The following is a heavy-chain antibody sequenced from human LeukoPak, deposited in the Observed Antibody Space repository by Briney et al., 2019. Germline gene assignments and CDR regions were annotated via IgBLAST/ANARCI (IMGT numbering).Heavy chain of an antibody. D-gene: IGHD6-25*01. Sequence: GGSLRLSCAASGFTVSSNYMSWVRQAPGKGLEWVSVIYSGGSTYYADSVKGRFTISRDNSKNTLYLQMNSLRAEDTAVYYCARAGYSSDYYFDYWGQGTLVTVSS. J-gene: IGHJ4*02. V-gene: IGHV3-53*01. CDR3: ARAGYSSDYYFDY. CDR2: IYSGGST. CDR1: GFTVSSNY.